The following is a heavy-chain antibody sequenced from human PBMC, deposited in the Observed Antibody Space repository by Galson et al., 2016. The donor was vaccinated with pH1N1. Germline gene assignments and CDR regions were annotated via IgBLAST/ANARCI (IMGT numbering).Heavy chain of an antibody. V-gene: IGHV3-7*01. J-gene: IGHJ6*02. CDR1: GFTFNSYW. CDR2: IKQDGSET. Sequence: SLRLSCAASGFTFNSYWMTWVRQAPGKGLEWVASIKQDGSETYYVDSVKGRFTVSRDNAKNSLNLQMNRRRAEDTAVYYCVRIVSAYDTYSYDYGMDVWGQGTTVTVSS. CDR3: VRIVSAYDTYSYDYGMDV. D-gene: IGHD5-12*01.